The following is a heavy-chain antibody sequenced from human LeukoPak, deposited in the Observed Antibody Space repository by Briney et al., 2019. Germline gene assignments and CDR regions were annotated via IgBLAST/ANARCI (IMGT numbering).Heavy chain of an antibody. D-gene: IGHD3-3*01. CDR1: GGTFSSYA. Sequence: EASVKVSCKASGGTFSSYAISWVRQAPGQGLEWMGGIIPIFGTANYAQKFQGRVTITTDESTSTAYMELSSLRSEDTAVYYCARWGTDFWSGYSPSFPDWFDPWGQGTLVTVSS. J-gene: IGHJ5*02. V-gene: IGHV1-69*05. CDR3: ARWGTDFWSGYSPSFPDWFDP. CDR2: IIPIFGTA.